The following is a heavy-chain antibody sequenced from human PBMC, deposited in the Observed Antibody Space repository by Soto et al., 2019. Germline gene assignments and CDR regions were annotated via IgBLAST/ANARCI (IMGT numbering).Heavy chain of an antibody. D-gene: IGHD7-27*01. Sequence: SETLSLTCAVSGASISGGGNSWNWIRQPPGKGLEWIGYVHHTGSTYYTPSLKSRVTISLDRSKNQFSLKVTSVTAADTAIYYCARKAWVRFDYWGQGALVTVPQ. CDR2: VHHTGST. J-gene: IGHJ4*02. CDR3: ARKAWVRFDY. V-gene: IGHV4-30-2*01. CDR1: GASISGGGNS.